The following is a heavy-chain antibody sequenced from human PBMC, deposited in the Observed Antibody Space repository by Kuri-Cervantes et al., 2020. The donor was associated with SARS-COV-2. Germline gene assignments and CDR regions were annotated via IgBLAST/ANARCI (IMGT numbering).Heavy chain of an antibody. CDR1: GFTFSSYG. CDR2: IRYDGSNK. V-gene: IGHV3-30*02. CDR3: ARGPRHYDILTGYYYYGMDV. Sequence: GESLKISCAASGFTFSSYGMHWVRQAPGKGLEWVAFIRYDGSNKYYADSVKGRFTISRDNAKNSLYLQMNSLRAEDTAVYYCARGPRHYDILTGYYYYGMDVWGQGTTVTVSS. D-gene: IGHD3-9*01. J-gene: IGHJ6*02.